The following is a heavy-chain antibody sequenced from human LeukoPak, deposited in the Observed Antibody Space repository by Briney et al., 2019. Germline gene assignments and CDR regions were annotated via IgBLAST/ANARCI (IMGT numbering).Heavy chain of an antibody. V-gene: IGHV3-23*01. CDR1: GFTFSSYA. Sequence: PGGSLILSWAASGFTFSSYAMSGVRDAPGQGLEGVSAFSGSGGSTYYADSVKGRFTISRDNSKDTLYFQMNSLRAEDTAVYYCAKVSPGDAFDIWGQGTMVTVSS. J-gene: IGHJ3*02. CDR2: FSGSGGST. CDR3: AKVSPGDAFDI.